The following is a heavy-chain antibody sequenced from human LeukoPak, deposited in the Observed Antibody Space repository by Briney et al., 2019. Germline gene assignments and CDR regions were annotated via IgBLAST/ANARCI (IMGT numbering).Heavy chain of an antibody. V-gene: IGHV4-30-4*01. J-gene: IGHJ5*02. CDR2: IYYSGST. Sequence: PSETLSLTCTVSGGSISSGDYYWSWIRQPPGKGLEWIGYIYYSGSTYYNPSLKSRVTISVDTSKNQFSQKLSSVTAADTAVYYCARYSSGWRSWFDPWGQGTLVTVSS. CDR1: GGSISSGDYY. D-gene: IGHD6-19*01. CDR3: ARYSSGWRSWFDP.